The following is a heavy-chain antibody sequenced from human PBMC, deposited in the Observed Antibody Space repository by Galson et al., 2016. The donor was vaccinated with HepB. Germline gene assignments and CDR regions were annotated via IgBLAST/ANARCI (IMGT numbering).Heavy chain of an antibody. CDR1: GFIFSNFA. Sequence: SLRLSCAGSGFIFSNFAMIWVRQAPGKGLEWVSAISRGGGGGTYYADSVRGRFTISRDNSKNTLYLQLNGLGGDDSAVYYCAKTSPYGTSWAGAFDVWGQGTVVTVSS. CDR2: ISRGGGGGT. D-gene: IGHD3-10*01. J-gene: IGHJ3*01. V-gene: IGHV3-23*01. CDR3: AKTSPYGTSWAGAFDV.